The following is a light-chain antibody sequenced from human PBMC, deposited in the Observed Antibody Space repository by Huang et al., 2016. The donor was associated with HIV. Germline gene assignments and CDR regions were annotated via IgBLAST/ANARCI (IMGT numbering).Light chain of an antibody. CDR3: QQANSFLALT. J-gene: IGKJ4*01. Sequence: DIQMTQSPSSVSASVGDRVTITCRASQDISTWLAWYQQKPGKAPKLLIYAASSLQIGVPSRFSGSGSGTDFTLTINSLQPEDFATYYCQQANSFLALTFGGGTKVEIK. CDR1: QDISTW. CDR2: AAS. V-gene: IGKV1-12*01.